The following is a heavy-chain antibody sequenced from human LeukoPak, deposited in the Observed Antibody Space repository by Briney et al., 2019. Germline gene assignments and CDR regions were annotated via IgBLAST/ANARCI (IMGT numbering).Heavy chain of an antibody. D-gene: IGHD3-10*01. V-gene: IGHV1-2*02. CDR3: ASRVTMVRGVDDAFDI. CDR2: INPNSGGT. Sequence: ASVKVSCKASGYTFTGYYMHWVRQAPGQGLEWMGWINPNSGGTNYAQKFQGRVTMTRDTSISTAYMELSRLRSDDTAVYYCASRVTMVRGVDDAFDIWGQGTMVTVS. CDR1: GYTFTGYY. J-gene: IGHJ3*02.